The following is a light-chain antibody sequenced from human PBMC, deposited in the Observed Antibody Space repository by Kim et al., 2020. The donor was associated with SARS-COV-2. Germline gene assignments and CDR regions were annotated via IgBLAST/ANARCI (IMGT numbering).Light chain of an antibody. CDR2: AAS. CDR1: QSISDY. CDR3: QQTYTATLT. J-gene: IGKJ4*01. Sequence: DIQMTQSPSSLSAFVGDRVTITCWASQSISDYLNWYQHKPGKAPNLLIYAASTLQSGVPSRFAGSGSGTDFTLTITSLQPEDFATYFCQQTYTATLTFGGGTKVDIK. V-gene: IGKV1-39*01.